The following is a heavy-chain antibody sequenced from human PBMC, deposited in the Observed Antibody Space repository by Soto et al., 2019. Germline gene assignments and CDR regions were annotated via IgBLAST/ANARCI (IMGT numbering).Heavy chain of an antibody. D-gene: IGHD1-26*01. J-gene: IGHJ4*02. CDR3: ATEISWSYRVDY. CDR2: MNPNSGTT. CDR1: GYTFTSYD. Sequence: QVQLVQSGAEVKKPGASVKVSCKASGYTFTSYDINWVRQATGQGLEWMGWMNPNSGTTGYAQKFQGRVTMTRNTSTTTAYMELSSLRSEDTAVYYCATEISWSYRVDYWGQGTPVPVSS. V-gene: IGHV1-8*01.